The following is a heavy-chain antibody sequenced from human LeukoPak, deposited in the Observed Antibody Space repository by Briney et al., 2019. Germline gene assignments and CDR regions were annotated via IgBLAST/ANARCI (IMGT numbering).Heavy chain of an antibody. V-gene: IGHV3-11*01. Sequence: NPGGSLRLSCVGSGFNFSDYYMSWIRQAPGKGLEWISYLSPNDVNRYYVDAVKGRFTVSRDNAENSLFLQMKSLRVEDTAVYYCAGSGSPGDYWGQGTLVTVSS. D-gene: IGHD3-10*01. CDR3: AGSGSPGDY. CDR2: LSPNDVNR. CDR1: GFNFSDYY. J-gene: IGHJ4*02.